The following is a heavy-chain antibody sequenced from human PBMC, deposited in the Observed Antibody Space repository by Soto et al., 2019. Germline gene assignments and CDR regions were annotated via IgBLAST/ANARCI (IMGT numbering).Heavy chain of an antibody. V-gene: IGHV1-2*02. J-gene: IGHJ4*02. Sequence: ASVKVSCKASGYTFSDYYIHWVRQAPGQGLEWMGWINPNSGGTKYAPTFQGGVTMTRDTSITTAYVELSRLRSGDTAVYYCAREPATAKPEGVDFWGQGTLVTVSS. CDR1: GYTFSDYY. CDR3: AREPATAKPEGVDF. D-gene: IGHD1-1*01. CDR2: INPNSGGT.